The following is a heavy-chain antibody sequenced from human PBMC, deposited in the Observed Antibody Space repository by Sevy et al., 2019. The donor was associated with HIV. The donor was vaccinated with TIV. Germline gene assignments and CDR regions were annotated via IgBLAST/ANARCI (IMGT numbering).Heavy chain of an antibody. CDR1: GFTFSSYA. D-gene: IGHD6-13*01. Sequence: GGSLRLSCAASGFTFSSYAMRWVRQAPGKGLEWVAVISYDGSNKYYADSVKGRFTISRDNSKNTLYLQMNSLRAEDTAVYYCARDERIAGGRYYYYYYMDVWGKGTTVTVSS. J-gene: IGHJ6*03. V-gene: IGHV3-30-3*01. CDR3: ARDERIAGGRYYYYYYMDV. CDR2: ISYDGSNK.